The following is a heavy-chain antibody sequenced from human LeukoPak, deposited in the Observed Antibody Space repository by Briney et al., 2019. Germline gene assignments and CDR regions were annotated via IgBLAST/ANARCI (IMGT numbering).Heavy chain of an antibody. CDR1: GYTFAGYY. J-gene: IGHJ4*02. Sequence: ASVKVSCKASGYTFAGYYMHWVRQAPGLGLVWMGWINPNSGGTNYAQKFQGWVTMTRDTSISTAYMELSRLRSDDTAVYYCARSEVATIMVYGYWGQGTLVTVSS. V-gene: IGHV1-2*04. CDR3: ARSEVATIMVYGY. CDR2: INPNSGGT. D-gene: IGHD5-12*01.